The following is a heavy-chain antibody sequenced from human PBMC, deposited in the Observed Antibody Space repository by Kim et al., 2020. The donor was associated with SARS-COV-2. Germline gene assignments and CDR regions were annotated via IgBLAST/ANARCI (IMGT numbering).Heavy chain of an antibody. V-gene: IGHV3-23*01. Sequence: GGSLRLSCAASGFTFSSYAMSWVRQAPGKGLEWVSAISGSGGSTYYADSVKGRFTISRDNSKNTLYLQMNSLRAEDTAVYYCAKDTPYYYDSSGYYMSDHYFDYWGQGTLVTVSS. CDR1: GFTFSSYA. CDR3: AKDTPYYYDSSGYYMSDHYFDY. D-gene: IGHD3-22*01. J-gene: IGHJ4*02. CDR2: ISGSGGST.